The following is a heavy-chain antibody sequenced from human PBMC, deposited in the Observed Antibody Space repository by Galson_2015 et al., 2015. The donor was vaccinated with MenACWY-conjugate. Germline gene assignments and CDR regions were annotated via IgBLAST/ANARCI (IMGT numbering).Heavy chain of an antibody. V-gene: IGHV3-7*03. Sequence: SLRLSCAASRFSFSRYWMSWVRQAPGKGLEWVAKIKEDGSEKYYVDSVKGRFSISRDNTKNSLYVQMKSLRVEDTAVYYCAREAVWAFAMSSQGTMVTVSS. CDR1: RFSFSRYW. CDR2: IKEDGSEK. J-gene: IGHJ3*02. D-gene: IGHD2-8*01. CDR3: AREAVWAFAM.